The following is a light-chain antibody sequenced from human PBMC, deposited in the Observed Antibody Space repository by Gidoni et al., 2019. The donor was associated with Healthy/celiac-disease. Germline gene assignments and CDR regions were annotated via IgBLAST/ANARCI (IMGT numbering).Light chain of an antibody. J-gene: IGKJ1*01. CDR2: GAS. V-gene: IGKV3-20*01. CDR1: QSVSSCY. Sequence: EIVLTQSPGTLSLSPGERATLSCRASQSVSSCYLAWYQQKPGQAPRLLIYGASSRATGIPDRFSGSGSGTEFTLTISRLEPEDFAVYYCQQYGSSPRTFGQGTKVEIK. CDR3: QQYGSSPRT.